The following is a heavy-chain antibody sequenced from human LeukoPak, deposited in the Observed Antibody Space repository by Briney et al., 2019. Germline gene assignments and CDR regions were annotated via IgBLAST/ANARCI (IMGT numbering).Heavy chain of an antibody. V-gene: IGHV1-8*01. J-gene: IGHJ3*02. D-gene: IGHD1-26*01. CDR3: ATDQVVGATEAFDI. CDR2: MNPNSGNT. Sequence: ASVKVSCKASGYTFTSYDINWVRQATGQGLEWMGWMNPNSGNTGYAQKFQGRVTMTRNTSISTAYMELSSLRSEDTAVYYCATDQVVGATEAFDIWGQGTMVTVSS. CDR1: GYTFTSYD.